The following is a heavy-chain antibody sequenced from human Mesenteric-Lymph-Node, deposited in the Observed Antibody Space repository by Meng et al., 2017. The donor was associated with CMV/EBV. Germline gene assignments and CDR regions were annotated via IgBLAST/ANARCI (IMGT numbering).Heavy chain of an antibody. V-gene: IGHV1-2*02. D-gene: IGHD1-14*01. CDR1: GYTFTAYY. CDR2: INPQSGDT. Sequence: ASVKVPCKTSGYTFTAYYLHWVRQAPGQGLEWMGWINPQSGDTYYAQNFQGRVTMTRDTSISTAYMELSSLKSDDTAVYYCASVWYNAHDPFDYWGQGTVVTVSS. J-gene: IGHJ4*02. CDR3: ASVWYNAHDPFDY.